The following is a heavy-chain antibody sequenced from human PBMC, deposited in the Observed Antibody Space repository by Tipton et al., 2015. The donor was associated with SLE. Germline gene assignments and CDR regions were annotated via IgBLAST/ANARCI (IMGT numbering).Heavy chain of an antibody. CDR3: ASGVEGGGFDY. CDR2: IYHSGST. J-gene: IGHJ4*02. Sequence: TLSLTCTVSGYSISSGYYWGWIRQPPGKRLEWIGSIYHSGSTYYNPSLKSRATISVDTSKNQFSLKLSSVTAADTAVYYCASGVEGGGFDYWGQGTLVTVSS. CDR1: GYSISSGYY. D-gene: IGHD1-1*01. V-gene: IGHV4-38-2*02.